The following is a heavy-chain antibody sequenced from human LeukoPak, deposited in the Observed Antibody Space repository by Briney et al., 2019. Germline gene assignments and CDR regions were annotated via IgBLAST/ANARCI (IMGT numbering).Heavy chain of an antibody. CDR1: GFTFSSYS. CDR2: ISSSSSYI. Sequence: PGGSLRLSCAASGFTFSSYSMNWVRQAPGKGLEWVSSISSSSSYIYYADSVKGRFTISRDNAKNSLYLQMNSLRAEDTAVYYCARDSTAMVLPFDYWGQGTLVTVSS. V-gene: IGHV3-21*01. D-gene: IGHD5-18*01. J-gene: IGHJ4*02. CDR3: ARDSTAMVLPFDY.